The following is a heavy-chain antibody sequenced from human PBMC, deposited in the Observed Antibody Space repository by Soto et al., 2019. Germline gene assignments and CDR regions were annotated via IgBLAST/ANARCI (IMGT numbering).Heavy chain of an antibody. V-gene: IGHV3-33*01. CDR2: IWYDGSNK. J-gene: IGHJ4*02. CDR3: ARPSDTAMEKYYFDY. Sequence: GGSLRLSCAASGFTFSSYGMRWVRQAPGKGLEWVAVIWYDGSNKYYADSVKGRFTISRDNSKNTLYLQMNSLRAEDTAVYYCARPSDTAMEKYYFDYWGQGTLVTVSS. CDR1: GFTFSSYG. D-gene: IGHD5-18*01.